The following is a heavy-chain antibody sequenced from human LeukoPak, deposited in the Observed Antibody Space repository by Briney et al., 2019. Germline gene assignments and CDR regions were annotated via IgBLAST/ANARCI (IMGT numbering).Heavy chain of an antibody. CDR3: ARVIRDTANYYMVV. CDR1: GFTFSSYW. Sequence: QTGGSLRLSCAASGFTFSSYWMSWVREAPGKGLEWVANIKQDGSEKYYVDSVKGRFTISRDNAKNSLYLQMNSLRAEDTAVYYCARVIRDTANYYMVVWGKGTTVTVSS. V-gene: IGHV3-7*01. CDR2: IKQDGSEK. D-gene: IGHD5-18*01. J-gene: IGHJ6*03.